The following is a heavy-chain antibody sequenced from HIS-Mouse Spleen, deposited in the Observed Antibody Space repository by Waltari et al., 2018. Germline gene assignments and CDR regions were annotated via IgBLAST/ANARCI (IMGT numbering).Heavy chain of an antibody. V-gene: IGHV4-39*07. CDR3: AREIPYSSSWYDWYFDL. CDR2: IYYSGGT. CDR1: GGSISSTSYY. D-gene: IGHD6-13*01. Sequence: QLQLQESRPGLVKPSETLSLTCTVSGGSISSTSYYWGWVRQPPGQGLDWIGSIYYSGGTYYNPSLKSRVTISVDTSKNQFSLKLSSVTAADTAVYYCAREIPYSSSWYDWYFDLWGRGTLVTVSS. J-gene: IGHJ2*01.